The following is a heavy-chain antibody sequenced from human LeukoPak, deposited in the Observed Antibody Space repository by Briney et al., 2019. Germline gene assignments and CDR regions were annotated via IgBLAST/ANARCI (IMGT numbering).Heavy chain of an antibody. V-gene: IGHV1-69*04. J-gene: IGHJ4*02. CDR3: ARDIRRGLYDSSGYYFDY. Sequence: WASVKDSCKASGGTFSSYAISWVRQAPGQGLEWMGRIIPILGIANYAQKFQGRVTITADKSTSTAYMELSSLRSEDTAVYYCARDIRRGLYDSSGYYFDYWGQGTLVTVSS. CDR1: GGTFSSYA. CDR2: IIPILGIA. D-gene: IGHD3-22*01.